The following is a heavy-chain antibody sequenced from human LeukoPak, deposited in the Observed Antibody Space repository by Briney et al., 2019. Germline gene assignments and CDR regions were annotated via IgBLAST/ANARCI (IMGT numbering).Heavy chain of an antibody. D-gene: IGHD3-22*01. CDR2: IYYTRST. CDR1: GGSISSSRYY. Sequence: SSETLSLTCTVSGGSISSSRYYWGWIRQPPGKGLEWIGSIYYTRSTYYNPSLKSRVTISVDTSKNQFSLKLTSVTAADTAVYYCGRGVTIMVVFFQDGYFDLGGRGTRVTV. CDR3: GRGVTIMVVFFQDGYFDL. J-gene: IGHJ2*01. V-gene: IGHV4-39*01.